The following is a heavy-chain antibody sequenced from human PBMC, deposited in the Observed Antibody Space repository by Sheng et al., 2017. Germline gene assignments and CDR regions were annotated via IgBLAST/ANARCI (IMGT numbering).Heavy chain of an antibody. J-gene: IGHJ4*02. Sequence: QVQLVQSGAEVKKPGSSVKVSCKASGGTFSSYAISWVRQAPGQGLEWMGGIIPIFGTANYAQKFQGRVTITTDESTSTAYMELSSLRSEDTAVYYCARGLNDMGSRGLVGFDYWGQGTLVTVSS. CDR2: IIPIFGTA. CDR3: ARGLNDMGSRGLVGFDY. D-gene: IGHD2-8*02. V-gene: IGHV1-69*05. CDR1: GGTFSSYA.